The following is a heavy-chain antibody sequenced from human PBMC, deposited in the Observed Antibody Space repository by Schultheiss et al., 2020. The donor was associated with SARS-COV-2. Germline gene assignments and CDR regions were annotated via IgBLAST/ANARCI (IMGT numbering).Heavy chain of an antibody. J-gene: IGHJ4*02. CDR2: VYYSGST. CDR1: GGSVSSGTYY. V-gene: IGHV4-61*01. Sequence: GSLRLSCTVSGGSVSSGTYYWSWIRQPPGKGLEWIGYVYYSGSTDYNPSLKSRVTISIDTSKNQFSLKLSSVTAADTAVYYCARFCGGDCLFYYWGQGTLVTVSS. CDR3: ARFCGGDCLFYY. D-gene: IGHD2-21*01.